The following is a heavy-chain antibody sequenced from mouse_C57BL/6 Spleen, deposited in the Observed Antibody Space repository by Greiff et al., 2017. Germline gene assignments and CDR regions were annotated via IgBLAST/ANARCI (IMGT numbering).Heavy chain of an antibody. J-gene: IGHJ4*01. V-gene: IGHV14-3*01. CDR2: IDPANGNT. CDR1: GFNFKNSY. CDR3: AYCNFAMGD. Sequence: VQLKESVAELVRPGASVKLSCTASGFNFKNSYMHWVKQRPEQGLEWIGRIDPANGNTKYAPKFQGKATITADTSSNPAYLQLSSLTSEDTAICYCAYCNFAMGDGGHGASVTVST.